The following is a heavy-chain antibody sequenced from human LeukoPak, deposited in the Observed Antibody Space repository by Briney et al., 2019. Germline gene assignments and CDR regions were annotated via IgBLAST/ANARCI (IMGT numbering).Heavy chain of an antibody. CDR3: ARGGSSWSSEYFQH. CDR1: GYTFTGYY. Sequence: ASVKVSCKASGYTFTGYYMHWVRQAPGQGLEWMGWINPNSGGTNYAQKFQGRVTVTRDTSISTAYMELSRLRSDDTAVYYCARGGSSWSSEYFQHWGQGTLVTVSS. V-gene: IGHV1-2*02. D-gene: IGHD6-13*01. CDR2: INPNSGGT. J-gene: IGHJ1*01.